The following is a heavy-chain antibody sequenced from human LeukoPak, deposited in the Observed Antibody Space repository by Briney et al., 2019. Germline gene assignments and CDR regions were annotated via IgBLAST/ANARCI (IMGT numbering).Heavy chain of an antibody. J-gene: IGHJ3*02. CDR1: GCSFTSYW. V-gene: IGHV5-51*01. Sequence: GESLKISCKGSGCSFTSYWIGWVRQMPGKGLEWMGIIYPGDSDTRYSPSFQGQVTISADKSISTAYLQWSSLKASDTAMYYCARQGNGYYYDSSGYYGAFDIWGQGTMVTVSS. CDR2: IYPGDSDT. D-gene: IGHD3-22*01. CDR3: ARQGNGYYYDSSGYYGAFDI.